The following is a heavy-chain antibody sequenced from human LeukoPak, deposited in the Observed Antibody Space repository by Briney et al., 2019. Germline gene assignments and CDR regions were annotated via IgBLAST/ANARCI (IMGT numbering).Heavy chain of an antibody. V-gene: IGHV5-10-1*01. D-gene: IGHD6-19*01. CDR1: GYSFTSYW. Sequence: PGESLKISCKGSGYSFTSYWISWVRQMPGKGLEWMGRIDPSDSYINYSPSIQGHVTISADKSISTAYLQWNSLKASDTAMYYCASSQGAGKNYWGQGTLVTVSS. J-gene: IGHJ4*02. CDR2: IDPSDSYI. CDR3: ASSQGAGKNY.